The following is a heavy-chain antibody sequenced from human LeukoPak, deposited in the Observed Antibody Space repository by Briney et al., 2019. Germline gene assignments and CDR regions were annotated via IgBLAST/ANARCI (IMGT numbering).Heavy chain of an antibody. D-gene: IGHD2-21*02. Sequence: ASVKVSCKSSGYTFMNYYMHWVRQAPGQGLEWMGIINPSGGSTRYAQKFQGRVTMTRDTSTSTVYMELSSLRCEDTAVYYCARGAPAYCGGDCYEDWFDPWGQGTPVTVSS. CDR2: INPSGGST. CDR1: GYTFMNYY. V-gene: IGHV1-46*01. CDR3: ARGAPAYCGGDCYEDWFDP. J-gene: IGHJ5*02.